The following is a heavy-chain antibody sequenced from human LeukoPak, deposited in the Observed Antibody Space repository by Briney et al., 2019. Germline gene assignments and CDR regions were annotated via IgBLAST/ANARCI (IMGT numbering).Heavy chain of an antibody. CDR2: IYYSGST. J-gene: IGHJ4*02. D-gene: IGHD5-24*01. Sequence: SETLSLTCTVSGGSVSSGSYYWSWIRQPPGKGLEWIGYIYYSGSTNCNPSLKSRVTISIDTSKNQFSLKLSSVTAADTAVYYCAKLEMTIIAFDDWGQGTLVTVSS. CDR1: GGSVSSGSYY. CDR3: AKLEMTIIAFDD. V-gene: IGHV4-61*01.